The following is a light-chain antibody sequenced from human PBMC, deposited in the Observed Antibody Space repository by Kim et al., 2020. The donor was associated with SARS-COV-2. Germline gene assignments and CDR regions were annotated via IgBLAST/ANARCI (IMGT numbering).Light chain of an antibody. CDR1: QGISSW. CDR3: QQANSFPWT. CDR2: AAS. J-gene: IGKJ1*01. Sequence: AFVGDRVTITCRARQGISSWLAWYQQKPGKAPNLLIYAASNLQSGVPSRFSGSGSGTDFTLTISRLQPEDSATYYCQQANSFPWTFGQGTKVDIK. V-gene: IGKV1-12*01.